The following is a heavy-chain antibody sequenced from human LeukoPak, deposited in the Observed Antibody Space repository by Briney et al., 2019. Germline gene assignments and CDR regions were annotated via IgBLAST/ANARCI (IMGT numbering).Heavy chain of an antibody. D-gene: IGHD5-18*01. J-gene: IGHJ4*02. V-gene: IGHV4-59*01. Sequence: SETLSFTCTVSGGSISSYYWSWIRQPPGKGLEWIGYIYYNGNTNYNPSLKSRVTISVATSKNQFSLKLTSVTPADTAVYYCARVDPRSDGYFDYWGQGTLVTVSS. CDR2: IYYNGNT. CDR1: GGSISSYY. CDR3: ARVDPRSDGYFDY.